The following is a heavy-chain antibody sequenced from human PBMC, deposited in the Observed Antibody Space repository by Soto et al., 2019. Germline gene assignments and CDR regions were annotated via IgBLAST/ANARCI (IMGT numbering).Heavy chain of an antibody. CDR1: GFSFSNYA. Sequence: QVQLVESGGGVVQPGRSMRLSCAASGFSFSNYAMHWVRQAPGKGLEWVAVISYDGSEKYFADSVKGRFTISRDNSKNTLYRQMNSLRPEDTAVYYCARTVGREWLVSGYDYWGQGSLVTVSS. J-gene: IGHJ4*02. CDR2: ISYDGSEK. CDR3: ARTVGREWLVSGYDY. D-gene: IGHD6-19*01. V-gene: IGHV3-30-3*01.